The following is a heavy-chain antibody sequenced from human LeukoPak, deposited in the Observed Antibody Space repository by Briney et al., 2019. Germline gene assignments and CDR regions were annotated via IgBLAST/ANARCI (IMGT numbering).Heavy chain of an antibody. Sequence: GGSLRLSCAASGFTFSSYGMHWVRQAPGKGLEWVAVISYDGSNKYYADSVKGRFTISRDNSKNTLYLQMNSLRAEDTAVYYCAKDKGVAGHDYWGQGTLVTVSS. V-gene: IGHV3-30*18. CDR3: AKDKGVAGHDY. J-gene: IGHJ4*02. CDR2: ISYDGSNK. D-gene: IGHD3-3*01. CDR1: GFTFSSYG.